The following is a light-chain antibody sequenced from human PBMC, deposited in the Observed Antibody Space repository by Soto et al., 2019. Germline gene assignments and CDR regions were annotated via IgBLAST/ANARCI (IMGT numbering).Light chain of an antibody. V-gene: IGKV1-5*03. CDR1: QSVSSW. J-gene: IGKJ4*01. Sequence: DIQMTQSPSTLSASVGDRVTISCRPSQSVSSWLAWYQQKPGKAPKLLIYKASNLESGVPSRFSGSGSGTEFNLTISSLQPDDFASYYCQQYNSFPLTFGGGTKVDI. CDR3: QQYNSFPLT. CDR2: KAS.